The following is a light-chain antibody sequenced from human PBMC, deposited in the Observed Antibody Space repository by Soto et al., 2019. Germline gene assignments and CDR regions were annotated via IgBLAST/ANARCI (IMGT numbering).Light chain of an antibody. J-gene: IGKJ1*01. CDR1: QSVSSNY. V-gene: IGKV3-20*01. CDR2: GAS. CDR3: QQYDTSPRT. Sequence: EVMLTQSPGTLSLSPGERATLSCRASQSVSSNYLAWYQQKSGQAPRLPIYGASNRATGIPDRFSGSGSGTDFTLTIRRLEPEDFAVYYCQQYDTSPRTFGQVTKVEFK.